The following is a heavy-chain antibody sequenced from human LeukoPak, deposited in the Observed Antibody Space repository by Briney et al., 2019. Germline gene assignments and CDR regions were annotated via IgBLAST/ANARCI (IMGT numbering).Heavy chain of an antibody. CDR1: GFTFSSYS. V-gene: IGHV3-21*01. CDR3: AREGGTMVRGVSDY. Sequence: TGGSLRLSCAASGFTFSSYSMNWVRQAPGKGLEWVSSISSSSYIYYADSVKGRFTISRDNAKNSLYLQMNSLRAEDTAVYYCAREGGTMVRGVSDYWGQGTLVTVSS. J-gene: IGHJ4*02. D-gene: IGHD3-10*01. CDR2: ISSSSYI.